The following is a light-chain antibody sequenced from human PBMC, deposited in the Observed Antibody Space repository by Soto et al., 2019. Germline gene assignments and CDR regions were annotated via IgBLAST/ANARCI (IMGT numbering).Light chain of an antibody. J-gene: IGLJ2*01. Sequence: QSVLTQPPSASGTPGQRVTISCSGSNSNIGTNTVNWYQQLPGTAPKLLIYSNNQQPSGVPDRFSGSKSGTSASLAISGLQSEDEADYYCAAWDDRLNGVVFGGGTKLTVL. CDR1: NSNIGTNT. V-gene: IGLV1-44*01. CDR3: AAWDDRLNGVV. CDR2: SNN.